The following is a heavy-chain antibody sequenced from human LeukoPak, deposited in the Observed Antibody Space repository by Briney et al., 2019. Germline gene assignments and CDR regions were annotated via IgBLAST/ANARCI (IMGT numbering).Heavy chain of an antibody. J-gene: IGHJ3*02. Sequence: GGSLRLSCAASGFTFSSYGMHWVRQAPGKGLEWVAVISYDGSNKYYADSVKGRFTISRDNSKNTLYLQMNSLRAEDTAVYYCAKDHLTFDYFNAFDIWGQGTMVTVPS. D-gene: IGHD2/OR15-2a*01. CDR2: ISYDGSNK. CDR1: GFTFSSYG. CDR3: AKDHLTFDYFNAFDI. V-gene: IGHV3-30*18.